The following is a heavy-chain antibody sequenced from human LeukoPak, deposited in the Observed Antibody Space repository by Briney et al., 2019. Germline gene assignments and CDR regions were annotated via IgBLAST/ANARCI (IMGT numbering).Heavy chain of an antibody. J-gene: IGHJ4*02. V-gene: IGHV3-7*01. CDR3: AKILGTATTYDS. D-gene: IGHD5-24*01. CDR1: GSTFSGNW. CDR2: INPDGSQK. Sequence: PGGSLRLSCEASGSTFSGNWMSWVRQAPGKGLEWVASINPDGSQKLYVDSVKGRFTISRDNTKSSLYLQMNSLGAEDTAIYYCAKILGTATTYDSWGQGTRVTVSS.